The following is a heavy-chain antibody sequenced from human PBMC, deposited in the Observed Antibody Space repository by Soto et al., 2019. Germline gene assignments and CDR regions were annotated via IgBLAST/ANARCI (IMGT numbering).Heavy chain of an antibody. V-gene: IGHV3-48*03. Sequence: EVQLVESGGGLVQPGGSLRLSCAASGFTFSSYEMNWVRQAPGKGLEWVSYISSNGRTIDYADSVKGRFTISRDNAKKSLYLQVNSLRAEATAVYYCARVGVVGARSLDFWGQGTLVTVSS. D-gene: IGHD1-26*01. CDR1: GFTFSSYE. CDR2: ISSNGRTI. J-gene: IGHJ4*02. CDR3: ARVGVVGARSLDF.